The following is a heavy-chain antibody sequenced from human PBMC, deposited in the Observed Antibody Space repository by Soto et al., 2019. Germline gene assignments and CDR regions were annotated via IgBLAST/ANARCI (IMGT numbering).Heavy chain of an antibody. D-gene: IGHD3-3*01. J-gene: IGHJ6*02. Sequence: SETLSLTCTVSGGSISNNDYYWSWIRQPPGKGLECIGYIFYSGSTYYNPSLESRITMSVDTSKNQFSLQLSSVTPADTAVYFCARAVFGGFLARYSMDVWGQGTTVTVSS. CDR3: ARAVFGGFLARYSMDV. CDR2: IFYSGST. V-gene: IGHV4-30-4*01. CDR1: GGSISNNDYY.